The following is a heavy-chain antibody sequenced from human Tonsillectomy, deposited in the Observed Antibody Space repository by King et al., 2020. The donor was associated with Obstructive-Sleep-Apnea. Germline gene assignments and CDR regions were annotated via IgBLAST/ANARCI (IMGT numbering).Heavy chain of an antibody. CDR2: ISAYNGDT. Sequence: VQLVESGAEVKKPGASVNVSCMASGYTFTSYGISWVRQAPGQGLEWMGWISAYNGDTNYAQKFQGRGTMTTDTSTSTAYMELRSLRSDDTAVYYCARVNYYDWFDPWGQGTLVTVSS. CDR3: ARVNYYDWFDP. J-gene: IGHJ5*02. D-gene: IGHD3-22*01. CDR1: GYTFTSYG. V-gene: IGHV1-18*04.